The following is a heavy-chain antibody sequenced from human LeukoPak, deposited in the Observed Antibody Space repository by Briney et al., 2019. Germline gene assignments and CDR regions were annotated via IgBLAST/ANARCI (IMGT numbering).Heavy chain of an antibody. V-gene: IGHV4-4*07. CDR3: AGEDSYYDFWSGHSSFDY. J-gene: IGHJ4*02. D-gene: IGHD3-3*01. Sequence: SETLSLTCTVSGGSISSYYWSWIRQPAGKGLEWIGRIYTSGSTNYNPSLKSRVTMPVDTSKNQFSLKLSSVTAADTAVYYCAGEDSYYDFWSGHSSFDYWGQGTLVTVSS. CDR1: GGSISSYY. CDR2: IYTSGST.